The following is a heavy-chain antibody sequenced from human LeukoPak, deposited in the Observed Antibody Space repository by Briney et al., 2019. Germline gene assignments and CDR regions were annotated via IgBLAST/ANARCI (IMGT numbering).Heavy chain of an antibody. J-gene: IGHJ5*02. V-gene: IGHV3-21*01. CDR2: ISSSSDYI. CDR1: GFTFSSYN. Sequence: PGGSLRFSCAASGFTFSSYNMNWVRQAPGKGLEWVSSISSSSDYIYYADSVKGRFTISRDNAKNSLYLQMKSLRAEDTAVYYCARGKTSQNIVTRKTYNWFDPWGQGTLVTVSS. CDR3: ARGKTSQNIVTRKTYNWFDP. D-gene: IGHD2/OR15-2a*01.